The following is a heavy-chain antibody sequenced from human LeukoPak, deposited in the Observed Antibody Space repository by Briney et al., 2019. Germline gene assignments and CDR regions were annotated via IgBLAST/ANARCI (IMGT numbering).Heavy chain of an antibody. V-gene: IGHV4-39*02. CDR3: ARDLYRIVVVPDYFDY. Sequence: SETLSLTCTVSGGSISTNYYWGWIRQPPGKGLEWIGSIYYSGSTYYNPSLKSRITISVDTSKNQFSLKLSSVTAADTAVYYCARDLYRIVVVPDYFDYWGQGTLVTVSS. CDR2: IYYSGST. D-gene: IGHD3-22*01. J-gene: IGHJ4*02. CDR1: GGSISTNYY.